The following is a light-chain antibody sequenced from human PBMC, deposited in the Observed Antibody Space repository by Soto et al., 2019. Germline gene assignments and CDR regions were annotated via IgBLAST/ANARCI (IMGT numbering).Light chain of an antibody. V-gene: IGKV3-20*01. Sequence: EIVLTQSPGTLSLSPGERATLSCRASQSVSSSYLAWYQQKPGQAPRLLIYGASSRATGIPDRFSGSGSGTDFTLTITRLEPEDCGVYYCQQYGSSPTWTFGQGTKVEIK. CDR3: QQYGSSPTWT. J-gene: IGKJ1*01. CDR2: GAS. CDR1: QSVSSSY.